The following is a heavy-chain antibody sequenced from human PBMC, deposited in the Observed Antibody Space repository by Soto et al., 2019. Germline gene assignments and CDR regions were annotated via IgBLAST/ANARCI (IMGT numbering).Heavy chain of an antibody. V-gene: IGHV5-51*01. CDR2: IFPRDSDT. CDR3: AGSYYADSGYLFDY. J-gene: IGHJ4*01. D-gene: IGHD3-22*01. CDR1: GYSFATYW. Sequence: GESLKISCKGSGYSFATYWIGWVRQMPGKGLEWMGIIFPRDSDTRYSPAFQGQVTISVDKSVSAAFLQWRSLRASDTAMYYCAGSYYADSGYLFDYWGPGALVTVSS.